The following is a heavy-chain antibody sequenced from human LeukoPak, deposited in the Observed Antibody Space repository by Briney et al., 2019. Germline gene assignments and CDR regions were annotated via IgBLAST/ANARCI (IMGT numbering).Heavy chain of an antibody. CDR3: ARGNTAIYGDYFSLEF. CDR1: GFTFSSYI. J-gene: IGHJ4*02. CDR2: ISDSSTTI. D-gene: IGHD4-17*01. Sequence: PGGSLRLSCAASGFTFSSYIMNWVHQAPGKGLEWVSYISDSSTTIYYADSVKGRFTISRDNAKNSLYLQMNSLRDEDTAVYYCARGNTAIYGDYFSLEFGGQGTLVTVSS. V-gene: IGHV3-48*02.